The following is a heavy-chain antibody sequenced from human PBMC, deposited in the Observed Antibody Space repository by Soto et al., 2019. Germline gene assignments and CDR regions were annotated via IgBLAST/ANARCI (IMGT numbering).Heavy chain of an antibody. Sequence: SETLSLTCAVYGGSFNGYYWSWIRQPSGKGLEWIGEINHSGSTNYNPSLKSRVTISVDRSKNQFSLKLSSVTAADTAVYYCARIAAAGTVGHLRFDPWGQGTLVTVSS. CDR2: INHSGST. D-gene: IGHD6-13*01. CDR1: GGSFNGYY. J-gene: IGHJ5*02. V-gene: IGHV4-34*01. CDR3: ARIAAAGTVGHLRFDP.